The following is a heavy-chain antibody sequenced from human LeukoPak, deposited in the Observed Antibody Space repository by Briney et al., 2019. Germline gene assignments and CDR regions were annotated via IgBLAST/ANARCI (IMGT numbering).Heavy chain of an antibody. CDR2: ISAYNGNT. CDR3: ARDYGGNSAKWFDP. D-gene: IGHD4-23*01. V-gene: IGHV1-18*01. CDR1: GYTFTSYD. J-gene: IGHJ5*02. Sequence: ASVKVSCKASGYTFTSYDINWVRQATGQGLEWMGWISAYNGNTNYAQKLQGRVTMTTDTSTSTAYMELRSLRSDDTAVYYCARDYGGNSAKWFDPWGQGTLVTVSS.